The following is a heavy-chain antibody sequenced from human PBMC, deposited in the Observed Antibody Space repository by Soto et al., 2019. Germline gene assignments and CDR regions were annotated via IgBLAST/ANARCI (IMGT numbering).Heavy chain of an antibody. V-gene: IGHV1-69*13. J-gene: IGHJ6*02. Sequence: SVKVSCKASGGTFSSYAISWVRQAPGQGLEWMGGIIPIFGTANYAQKFQGRVTITADESTSTAYMELSSLRSEDTAVYYCARATDYGGNSYYYYGMDVWGQGTKVTVSS. CDR1: GGTFSSYA. CDR2: IIPIFGTA. CDR3: ARATDYGGNSYYYYGMDV. D-gene: IGHD4-17*01.